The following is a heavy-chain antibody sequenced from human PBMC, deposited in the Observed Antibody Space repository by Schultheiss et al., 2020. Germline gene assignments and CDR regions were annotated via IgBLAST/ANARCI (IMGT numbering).Heavy chain of an antibody. CDR3: ASESIAARYYYYYMDV. D-gene: IGHD6-6*01. V-gene: IGHV1-69*13. J-gene: IGHJ6*03. Sequence: SVKVSCKASGGTFSSYAISWVRQAPGQGLEWMGGIIPIFGTANYAQKFQGRVTITADESTSTAYMELSSLRSEDTAVYYCASESIAARYYYYYMDVWGKGTTVTVYS. CDR2: IIPIFGTA. CDR1: GGTFSSYA.